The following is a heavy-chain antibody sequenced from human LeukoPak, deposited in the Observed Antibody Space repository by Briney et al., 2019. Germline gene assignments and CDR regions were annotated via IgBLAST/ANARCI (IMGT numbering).Heavy chain of an antibody. Sequence: PGGSLRLSCAASGFTFSSYGMHWVRQAPGKGLEWVSAISGSGGSTYYADSVKGRFTISRDNSKNTLYLQMNSLRAEDTAVYYCAKGATITMVRGVIDYWGQGTLVTVSS. CDR2: ISGSGGST. V-gene: IGHV3-23*01. J-gene: IGHJ4*02. D-gene: IGHD3-10*01. CDR1: GFTFSSYG. CDR3: AKGATITMVRGVIDY.